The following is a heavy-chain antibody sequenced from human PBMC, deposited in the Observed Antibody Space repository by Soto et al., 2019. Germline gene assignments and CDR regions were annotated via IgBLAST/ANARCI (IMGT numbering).Heavy chain of an antibody. Sequence: SETLSLTCAVSGGSISSGGYSWSWIRQPPGKGLEWIGYIYHSGSTYYNPSLKSRVTISVDRSKNQFSLKLSSVTAADTAVYYCARFLIFGSYYDYWGQGTLVTVSS. CDR3: ARFLIFGSYYDY. CDR2: IYHSGST. CDR1: GGSISSGGYS. D-gene: IGHD2-21*02. V-gene: IGHV4-30-2*01. J-gene: IGHJ4*02.